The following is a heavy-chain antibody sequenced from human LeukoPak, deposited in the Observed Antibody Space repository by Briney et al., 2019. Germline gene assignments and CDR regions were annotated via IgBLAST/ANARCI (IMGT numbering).Heavy chain of an antibody. CDR1: GFTFSSYW. V-gene: IGHV3-7*01. Sequence: GGSLRLSCAASGFTFSSYWMIWVRQAPGKGLEWVANIKQDGSEKYYVDSVKGRFTISRDNAKNSLYLQMNSLRVEDTAVYYCARVSGSSMTHYFDNWGQGTLVTVSS. CDR2: IKQDGSEK. CDR3: ARVSGSSMTHYFDN. D-gene: IGHD1-26*01. J-gene: IGHJ4*02.